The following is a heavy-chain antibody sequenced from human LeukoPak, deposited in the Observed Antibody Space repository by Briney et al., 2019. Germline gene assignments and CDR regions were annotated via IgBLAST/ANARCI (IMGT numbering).Heavy chain of an antibody. CDR1: GDGFSTNSAA. D-gene: IGHD2-2*01. Sequence: SQTLSLTCVISGDGFSTNSAAAWSWVRQSPSRGLEWLGRTYYRSKWFNEYAISVKSRMLINADTSRNQFSLQLNSVTPEDTAMYYCARGTRNAFDSWGQGTLVTVSS. CDR2: TYYRSKWFN. CDR3: ARGTRNAFDS. V-gene: IGHV6-1*01. J-gene: IGHJ4*02.